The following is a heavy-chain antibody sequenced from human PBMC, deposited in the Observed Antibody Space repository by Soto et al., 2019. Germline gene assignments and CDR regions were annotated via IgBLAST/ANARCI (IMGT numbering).Heavy chain of an antibody. V-gene: IGHV3-66*01. CDR2: IYSGGST. J-gene: IGHJ6*02. CDR3: ASRVDYERVVEV. D-gene: IGHD4-17*01. Sequence: LVPQAPGKGLEWVSVIYSGGSTYYADSVKGRFTISRDNSKNTLYLQMNSLRAEDTAVYYCASRVDYERVVEVWGQGTTVTVSS.